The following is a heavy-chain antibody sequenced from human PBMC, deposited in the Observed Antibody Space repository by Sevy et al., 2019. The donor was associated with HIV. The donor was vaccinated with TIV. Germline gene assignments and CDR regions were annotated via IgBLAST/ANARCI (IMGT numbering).Heavy chain of an antibody. Sequence: GGSLRLSCAASAFTFSDYYMSWIRQAPGKGLEWVSYISSSGSTIYYADSVKGRFTISRDNAKNSLYLQMNSLRAEDTAVYYCARDGYCSGGSCYGHAAFDIWGQGTMVTVSS. D-gene: IGHD2-15*01. CDR2: ISSSGSTI. CDR3: ARDGYCSGGSCYGHAAFDI. V-gene: IGHV3-11*01. CDR1: AFTFSDYY. J-gene: IGHJ3*02.